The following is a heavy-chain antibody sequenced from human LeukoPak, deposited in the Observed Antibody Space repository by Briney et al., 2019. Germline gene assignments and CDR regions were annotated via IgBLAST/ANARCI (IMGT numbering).Heavy chain of an antibody. D-gene: IGHD3-10*01. Sequence: GSSVKVSCKASGGTFSSYAISWVRQAPGQGLEWMRRIIPIFGTANYAQKFQGRVTITTDESTSTAYMELSSLRSEDTAVYYCAKGEWFSELLTTSSPFDYWGKGTLVTVSS. J-gene: IGHJ4*01. V-gene: IGHV1-69*05. CDR2: IIPIFGTA. CDR3: AKGEWFSELLTTSSPFDY. CDR1: GGTFSSYA.